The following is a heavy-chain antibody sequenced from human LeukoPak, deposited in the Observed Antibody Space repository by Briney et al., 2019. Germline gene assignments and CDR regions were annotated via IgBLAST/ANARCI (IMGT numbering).Heavy chain of an antibody. J-gene: IGHJ4*02. CDR1: GGSFSGYY. V-gene: IGHV4-34*01. CDR2: INHSGNA. D-gene: IGHD4-17*01. Sequence: SETLSLTCAVSGGSFSGYYWIWIRQPPGKGLEWIGEINHSGNANYNPSLKSRVTISLDMSENHFSLKLTSVTAADTAVYYCARGQGTVTTHWGQGTLVTVSS. CDR3: ARGQGTVTTH.